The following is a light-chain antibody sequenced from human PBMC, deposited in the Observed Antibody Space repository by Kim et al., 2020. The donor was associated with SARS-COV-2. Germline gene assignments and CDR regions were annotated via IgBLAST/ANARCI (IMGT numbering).Light chain of an antibody. J-gene: IGKJ5*01. V-gene: IGKV1-9*01. CDR2: ATS. Sequence: IQLTQSPSSLSTSVGDRVTITCRASQVISSYVAWYQQKPGKAPKLLIYATSTLQTGVPSRFSGSGSETEFTLSISSLQPEDFATYYCQQLDSYPITSGQGTRLEIK. CDR1: QVISSY. CDR3: QQLDSYPIT.